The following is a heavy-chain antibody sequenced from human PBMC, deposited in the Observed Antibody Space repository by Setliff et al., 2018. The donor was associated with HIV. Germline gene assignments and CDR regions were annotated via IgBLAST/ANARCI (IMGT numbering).Heavy chain of an antibody. CDR3: ARFHSSGWYNGMDV. V-gene: IGHV1-2*04. CDR1: GYTFTKYG. D-gene: IGHD6-19*01. Sequence: ASVKVSCKSSGYTFTKYGISWVRQAPGQGLEWMGWINPNSGGTNYAQKFQGWVTMTRDTSISTVYMELSRLRSDDTAVYYCARFHSSGWYNGMDVWGQGTTVTVSS. J-gene: IGHJ6*02. CDR2: INPNSGGT.